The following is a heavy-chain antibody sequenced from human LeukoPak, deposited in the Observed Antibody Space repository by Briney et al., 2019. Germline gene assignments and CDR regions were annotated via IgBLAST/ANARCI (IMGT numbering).Heavy chain of an antibody. J-gene: IGHJ5*02. Sequence: SETLSLTCTVSGGSISSYYWSWIRQPPGKGLEWIGYIYYSGSTNYNPSLKSRVTISVDTSKNQFSLKLSSVTAADTAVYYCARSYGDYLNWFDPWGQGTLVTVSS. CDR2: IYYSGST. CDR3: ARSYGDYLNWFDP. CDR1: GGSISSYY. V-gene: IGHV4-59*08. D-gene: IGHD4-17*01.